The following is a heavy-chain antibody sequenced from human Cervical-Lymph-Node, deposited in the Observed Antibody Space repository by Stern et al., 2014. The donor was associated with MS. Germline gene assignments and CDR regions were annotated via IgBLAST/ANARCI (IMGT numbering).Heavy chain of an antibody. J-gene: IGHJ4*02. V-gene: IGHV4-31*03. CDR2: IYYSGST. CDR3: ARVSYDFWSGYYVFDY. Sequence: QLQLQESGPGLVKPSQTLSLTCTVSGGSISSGGYYWSWIRQHPGKGLGWIGYIYYSGSTYYHPSLKSRVTISVDTSKNQFSLKLSSVTAADTAVYYCARVSYDFWSGYYVFDYWGQGTLVTVSS. D-gene: IGHD3-3*01. CDR1: GGSISSGGYY.